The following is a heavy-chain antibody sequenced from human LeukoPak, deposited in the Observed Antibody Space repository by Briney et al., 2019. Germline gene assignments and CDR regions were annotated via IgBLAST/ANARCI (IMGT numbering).Heavy chain of an antibody. J-gene: IGHJ4*02. D-gene: IGHD3-16*01. CDR3: APLGVFDY. CDR1: GFTFSSYA. V-gene: IGHV3-30-3*01. CDR2: ISYDGSNK. Sequence: GRSLRLSCAASGFTFSSYAMHWVRQAPGKGLEWVAVISYDGSNKYYADSVKGRFTISRDNAKNSLYLQMNGLRVEDTAVYYCAPLGVFDYWGQGTQVTVSS.